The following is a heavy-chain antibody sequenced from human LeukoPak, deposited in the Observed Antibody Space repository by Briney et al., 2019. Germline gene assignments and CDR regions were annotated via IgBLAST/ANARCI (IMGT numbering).Heavy chain of an antibody. Sequence: PSETLSLTCTVSGGSISSGGYYWSWIRQHPGKDLEWIGYIYYSGSTYYNPSLKSRVTISVDASKNQFSLKLSSVTAADTAVYYCARERAHCSSTSCPRNYFDYWGQGTLVTVSS. CDR1: GGSISSGGYY. CDR2: IYYSGST. D-gene: IGHD2-2*01. V-gene: IGHV4-31*03. J-gene: IGHJ4*02. CDR3: ARERAHCSSTSCPRNYFDY.